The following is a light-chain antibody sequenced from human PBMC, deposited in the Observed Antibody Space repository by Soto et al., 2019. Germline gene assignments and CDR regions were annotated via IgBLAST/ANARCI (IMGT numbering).Light chain of an antibody. CDR1: QSVSTPY. Sequence: EIVLTQSPGTLSLSPGERATLSCSASQSVSTPYLAWYQQKPGQAPRVLIYGASSRATGIPDRFSGSGSGTDFTLTISRLEPEDFAVYYCQQYGSSPFTFGQGTRLEIK. J-gene: IGKJ5*01. CDR3: QQYGSSPFT. CDR2: GAS. V-gene: IGKV3-20*01.